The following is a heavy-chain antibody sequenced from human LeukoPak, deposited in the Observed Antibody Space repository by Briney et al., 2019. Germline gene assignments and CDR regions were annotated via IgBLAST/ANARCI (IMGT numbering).Heavy chain of an antibody. J-gene: IGHJ6*02. V-gene: IGHV4-59*08. Sequence: TSETLSLTCTVSGGTISSYYWNWIRQPPGKGLEWIGYIYYSGSTNYNPSLKSRVTISVDTSKNQFSLKLSSVTAADTAVYYCASQRVRGYSYGSNYYGMDVWGQGTTVTVSS. D-gene: IGHD5-18*01. CDR3: ASQRVRGYSYGSNYYGMDV. CDR1: GGTISSYY. CDR2: IYYSGST.